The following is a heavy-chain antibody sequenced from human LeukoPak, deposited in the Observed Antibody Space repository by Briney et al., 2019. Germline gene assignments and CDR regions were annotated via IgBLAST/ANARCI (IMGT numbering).Heavy chain of an antibody. Sequence: PGGSLRLSCAASGFTVSSNYMSWVRQAPGKGLEWVSVIHSGGSTYYADSVKGRFTISRDNSKNTLYLQMNSLRAEDTAVYYCARDRYYGSGSYHDWGQGTLVTVSS. CDR3: ARDRYYGSGSYHD. V-gene: IGHV3-53*01. J-gene: IGHJ4*02. CDR1: GFTVSSNY. D-gene: IGHD3-10*01. CDR2: IHSGGST.